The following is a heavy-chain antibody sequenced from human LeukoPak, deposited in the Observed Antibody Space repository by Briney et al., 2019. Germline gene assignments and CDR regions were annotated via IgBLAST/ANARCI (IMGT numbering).Heavy chain of an antibody. CDR1: GFTFSSYW. Sequence: GGSLRLSCAASGFTFSSYWMSWVRQAPGKGLEWVANIKQDGSEKYYVDSVKGRFTISRDNSKNTLYLQMNSLRVEDTAVYYCASSVITTAPVYFDYWGQGTLVTVS. D-gene: IGHD3-16*02. CDR2: IKQDGSEK. V-gene: IGHV3-7*03. J-gene: IGHJ4*02. CDR3: ASSVITTAPVYFDY.